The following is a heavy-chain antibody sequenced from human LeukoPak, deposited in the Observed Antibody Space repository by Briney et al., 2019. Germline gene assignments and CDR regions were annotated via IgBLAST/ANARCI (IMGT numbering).Heavy chain of an antibody. CDR3: ASLNNYFDY. V-gene: IGHV3-30-3*01. Sequence: PSGRSLRLSCAASGFTFSSYAMHWVRQAPGKGLEWVAVISYDGSNKYYADSVKGRFTISRDNSKNTLYLQMNSLRAEDTAVYYCASLNNYFDYWGQGTLVTVSS. D-gene: IGHD2/OR15-2a*01. CDR2: ISYDGSNK. CDR1: GFTFSSYA. J-gene: IGHJ4*02.